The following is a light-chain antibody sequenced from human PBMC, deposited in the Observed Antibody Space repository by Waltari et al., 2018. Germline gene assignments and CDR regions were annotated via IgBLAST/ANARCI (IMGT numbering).Light chain of an antibody. J-gene: IGLJ1*01. Sequence: WYQQHPGKVPKRIIYDVTNRPSGVSNRFSGSMSGNTASLTISGLQPEDEADYYCSSYTTASTPVFGTGTMVTVL. CDR3: SSYTTASTPV. CDR2: DVT. V-gene: IGLV2-14*03.